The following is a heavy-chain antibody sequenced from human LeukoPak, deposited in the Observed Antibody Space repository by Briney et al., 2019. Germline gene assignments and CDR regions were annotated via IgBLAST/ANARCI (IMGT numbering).Heavy chain of an antibody. CDR1: GGSISSGSYY. D-gene: IGHD6-13*01. V-gene: IGHV4-61*02. Sequence: PSETLSLTCTVSGGSISSGSYYWSWIRQPAGKGLEWIGRISTSGSTNYNPSLKSRVTISIDTSKNQFSLKLSSVTAADTAVYYCARISSRRTDYWGQGTLVTVSS. CDR2: ISTSGST. J-gene: IGHJ4*02. CDR3: ARISSRRTDY.